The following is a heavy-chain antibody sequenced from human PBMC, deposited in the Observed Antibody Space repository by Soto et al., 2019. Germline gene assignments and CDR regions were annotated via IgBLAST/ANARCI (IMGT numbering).Heavy chain of an antibody. J-gene: IGHJ6*02. CDR3: ARERSVGYCSTTTCPRPFYYFGMGV. Sequence: QVQLVQSGAEVKKPGSSVKVSCKASGGTFSRYPISWVRQAPGQGLEWMGGIIPISGTADYATKFQGRVTITADESTSTGYMELRSLTSEDTAVYYCARERSVGYCSTTTCPRPFYYFGMGVWGQGTTVTVSS. CDR2: IIPISGTA. CDR1: GGTFSRYP. D-gene: IGHD2-2*01. V-gene: IGHV1-69*01.